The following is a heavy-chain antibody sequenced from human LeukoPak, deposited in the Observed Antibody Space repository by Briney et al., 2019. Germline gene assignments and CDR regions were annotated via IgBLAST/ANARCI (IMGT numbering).Heavy chain of an antibody. CDR2: VRANGEN. D-gene: IGHD5-18*01. CDR1: GGSINTYY. CDR3: ARQPANTAAFDI. V-gene: IGHV4-59*08. Sequence: PSETLSLTCTVSGGSINTYYWSWIRQPPGKGLEWIAYVRANGENNYNPSLKSRVAISLDTANDQISLTLNFVTAADTAIYYCARQPANTAAFDIWGLGQWSPSL. J-gene: IGHJ3*02.